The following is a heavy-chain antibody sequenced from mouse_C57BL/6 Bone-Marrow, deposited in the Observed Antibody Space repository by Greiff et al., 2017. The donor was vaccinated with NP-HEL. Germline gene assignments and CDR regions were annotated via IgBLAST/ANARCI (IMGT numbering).Heavy chain of an antibody. CDR3: ASPYDYDVAWFAY. D-gene: IGHD2-4*01. Sequence: EVQGVESGGDLVKPGGSLKLSCAASGFTFSSYGMSWVRQTPDKRLEWVATISSGGSYTYYPDSVKGRFTISRDNAKHTLYLQMSSLKSEDTAMYYCASPYDYDVAWFAYWGQGTLVTVSA. CDR2: ISSGGSYT. J-gene: IGHJ3*01. CDR1: GFTFSSYG. V-gene: IGHV5-6*01.